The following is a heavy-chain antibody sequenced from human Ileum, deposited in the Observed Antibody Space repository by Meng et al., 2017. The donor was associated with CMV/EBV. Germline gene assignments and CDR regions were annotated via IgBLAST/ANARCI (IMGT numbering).Heavy chain of an antibody. J-gene: IGHJ4*02. V-gene: IGHV3-23*01. Sequence: CAGSGVSFTPCGMRWGRQAPVKGLEWVSTISGSGDRTYYAESVKGRFTISRDNSKNTLYLQMNSLRAEDTAAYYCAKVGSYNHLDYWGQGPLVTVSS. CDR3: AKVGSYNHLDY. CDR1: GVSFTPCG. CDR2: ISGSGDRT. D-gene: IGHD1-14*01.